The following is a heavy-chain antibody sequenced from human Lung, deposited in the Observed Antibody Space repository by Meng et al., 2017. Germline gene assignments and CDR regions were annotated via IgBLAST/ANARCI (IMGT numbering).Heavy chain of an antibody. CDR3: ARGTPGRSYSDY. CDR2: LGAHDGET. CDR1: EYTFTCYG. D-gene: IGHD3-10*01. V-gene: IGHV1-18*01. Sequence: QVQPVQSGSEWKKPWVPVKVSCKASEYTFTCYGVSWVRQAPGQGLEWMVWLGAHDGETSHAPKFQGRVTVSADRPTATAYMELRSLRSDDTAVYYCARGTPGRSYSDYWGQGTLVTVSS. J-gene: IGHJ4*02.